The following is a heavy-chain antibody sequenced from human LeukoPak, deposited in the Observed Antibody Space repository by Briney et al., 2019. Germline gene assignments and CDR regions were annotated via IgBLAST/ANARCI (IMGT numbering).Heavy chain of an antibody. J-gene: IGHJ3*02. CDR3: ERSSAVTMGGAFDI. CDR2: IYYSGST. D-gene: IGHD4-17*01. Sequence: PSETLSLTCTVSGGSISSYYWSWIRQPPGKGLEWIGYIYYSGSTNYNPSLKSRVTISIDTSKNQFSLKLSSVTAADTAVYYCERSSAVTMGGAFDIWGQGTMVTVSS. V-gene: IGHV4-59*01. CDR1: GGSISSYY.